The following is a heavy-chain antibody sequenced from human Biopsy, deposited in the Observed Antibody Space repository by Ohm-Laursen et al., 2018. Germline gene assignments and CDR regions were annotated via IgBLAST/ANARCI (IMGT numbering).Heavy chain of an antibody. CDR1: GGSISSGGSF. J-gene: IGHJ5*02. V-gene: IGHV4-31*01. D-gene: IGHD3-22*01. CDR2: IFNSANT. Sequence: TLSLTCTVSGGSISSGGSFWSSTRQRPGKGLERIGYIFNSANTYYNPSLKNLITISGDTSKNQFSLKLNSVTAADTAVYYCARGDYFDSNGYFWFDPWGQGTLVTVSS. CDR3: ARGDYFDSNGYFWFDP.